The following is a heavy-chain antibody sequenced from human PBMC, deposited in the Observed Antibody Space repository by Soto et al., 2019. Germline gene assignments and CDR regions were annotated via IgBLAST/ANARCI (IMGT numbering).Heavy chain of an antibody. V-gene: IGHV1-69*06. D-gene: IGHD6-13*01. CDR2: IIPLFDTA. CDR1: GGTFSNYA. J-gene: IGHJ4*02. Sequence: QVHLVQSGAEVKEPGSSVKVSCKASGGTFSNYAVSWVRQAPGQGLEWMGGIIPLFDTANYAQNFQGRVTIVADKSTATAYMELSSLRSDDTAVYYCARTPFPMASAGTYYFDYWGQGTLVTVSS. CDR3: ARTPFPMASAGTYYFDY.